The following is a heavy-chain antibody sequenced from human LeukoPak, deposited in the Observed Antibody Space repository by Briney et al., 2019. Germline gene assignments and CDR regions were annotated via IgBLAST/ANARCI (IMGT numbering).Heavy chain of an antibody. J-gene: IGHJ4*02. Sequence: GGSLRLSCPASGFTFRSYAMSWVRQAPGKGLEWVSAISGSGGSTYYADSVKGRFTIPRDNSKNTLSLQMDSLRAEDTAVYYCATLWFGELGLYWGQGTLVSVSS. CDR2: ISGSGGST. CDR3: ATLWFGELGLY. CDR1: GFTFRSYA. V-gene: IGHV3-23*01. D-gene: IGHD3-10*01.